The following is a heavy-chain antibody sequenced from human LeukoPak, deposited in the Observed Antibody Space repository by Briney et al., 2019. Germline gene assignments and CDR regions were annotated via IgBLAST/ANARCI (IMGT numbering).Heavy chain of an antibody. V-gene: IGHV1-69*01. J-gene: IGHJ5*02. CDR2: IIPIFGTA. CDR1: GGTFSSYA. Sequence: ASVKVSCKASGGTFSSYAISRVRQAPGQGLEWMGGIIPIFGTANYAQKLQGRVTITADESTSTAYMELSSLRSEDTAVYYCARFPEMATIRDWFDPWGQGTLVTVSS. D-gene: IGHD5-24*01. CDR3: ARFPEMATIRDWFDP.